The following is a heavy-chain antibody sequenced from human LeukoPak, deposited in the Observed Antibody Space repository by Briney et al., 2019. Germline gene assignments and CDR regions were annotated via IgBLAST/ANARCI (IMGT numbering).Heavy chain of an antibody. CDR1: GFIFSTYS. Sequence: GGSLRLSCAASGFIFSTYSMHWVRQAPGKGLEWVSIISHDGTNKYYADSVKGRFTISRDSANNTLYLQMNGLTAEDTAVYYCARAAQHLAMYNWFDPWGPGTLVTVSS. V-gene: IGHV3-30-3*01. J-gene: IGHJ5*02. CDR3: ARAAQHLAMYNWFDP. CDR2: ISHDGTNK. D-gene: IGHD6-13*01.